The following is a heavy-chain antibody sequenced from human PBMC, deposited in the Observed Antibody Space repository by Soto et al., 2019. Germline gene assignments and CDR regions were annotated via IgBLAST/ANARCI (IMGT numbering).Heavy chain of an antibody. CDR3: ARVSDRGGHYDFWSGYYSDWFDP. CDR2: IYHSGST. D-gene: IGHD3-3*01. CDR1: GGTIGSSNW. V-gene: IGHV4-4*02. Sequence: SETMPLTCAVYGGTIGSSNWWSWVRQPPGKWLTWIGEIYHSGSTNYNPSLKSRVTISVDKSKNQFSLKLSSVTAADTAVYYCARVSDRGGHYDFWSGYYSDWFDPWGQGTLVTVSS. J-gene: IGHJ5*02.